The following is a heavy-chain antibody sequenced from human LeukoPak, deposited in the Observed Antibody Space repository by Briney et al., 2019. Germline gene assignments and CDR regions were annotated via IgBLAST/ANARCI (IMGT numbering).Heavy chain of an antibody. Sequence: GGSLRLSCAASGFTFSSYGMSWVRQAPGKGLEWVSAISGSGGSTYYADSVKGRFTISRDNSKNTLYLQMNSLRAEDTAVYYCANVIGKQLVTSFPPWGQGTLVTVSS. CDR1: GFTFSSYG. D-gene: IGHD6-13*01. J-gene: IGHJ5*02. CDR3: ANVIGKQLVTSFPP. CDR2: ISGSGGST. V-gene: IGHV3-23*01.